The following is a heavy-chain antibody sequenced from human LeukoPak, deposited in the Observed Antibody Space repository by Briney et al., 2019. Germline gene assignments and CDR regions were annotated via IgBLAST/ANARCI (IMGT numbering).Heavy chain of an antibody. Sequence: GGSLRLSCAASGFTFSSYGMHWVRQAPGKGLEWVAVIWYDGSNKYYADSVKGRFTISRDNSKNTLYLQMNSLRAEDTAVYYCARELLGGGDLAVDVHFQHWGQGTLVTVSS. D-gene: IGHD2-21*01. J-gene: IGHJ1*01. CDR2: IWYDGSNK. CDR3: ARELLGGGDLAVDVHFQH. CDR1: GFTFSSYG. V-gene: IGHV3-33*01.